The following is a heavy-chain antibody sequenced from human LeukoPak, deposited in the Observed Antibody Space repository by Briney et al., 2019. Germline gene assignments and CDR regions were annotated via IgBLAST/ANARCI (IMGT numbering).Heavy chain of an antibody. J-gene: IGHJ6*03. CDR2: VIPIFGTA. CDR1: GGTFSSYA. V-gene: IGHV1-69*06. D-gene: IGHD4-11*01. CDR3: ARSTTPASDYPHYYYMDV. Sequence: GASVKASCKASGGTFSSYAISWVRQAPGPGLEWMGGVIPIFGTANYAQKFQGRVTITADKSTSTAYMELSSLRSEDTAVYYCARSTTPASDYPHYYYMDVWGKGTTVTVSS.